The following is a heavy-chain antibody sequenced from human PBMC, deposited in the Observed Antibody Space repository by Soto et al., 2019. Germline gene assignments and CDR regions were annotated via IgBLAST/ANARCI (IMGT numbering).Heavy chain of an antibody. CDR2: IVPIFGTT. Sequence: QVQLVQSGAEVKKPGSSVKVSCKVSGGTFSNYAIDWVRLAPGQGLEWMGGIVPIFGTTSYTQKFQGRATIIADDSTTTAYLELSSLRSEDTAIYYCARVEAVAGIYNYHGLDVWGQGTAVTVSS. D-gene: IGHD6-19*01. J-gene: IGHJ6*02. CDR1: GGTFSNYA. V-gene: IGHV1-69*12. CDR3: ARVEAVAGIYNYHGLDV.